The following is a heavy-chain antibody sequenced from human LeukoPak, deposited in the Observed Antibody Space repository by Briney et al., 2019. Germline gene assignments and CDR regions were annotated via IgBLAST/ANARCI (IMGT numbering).Heavy chain of an antibody. D-gene: IGHD3-9*01. V-gene: IGHV3-7*01. J-gene: IGHJ4*02. CDR3: ARESRGYNILTGYYTQLDY. Sequence: GGSLRLSCKASGFTFRSHWMSWVRQAPGKGLELVANINADGSEKFYVDSMKGRFSISRDNAENSVSLQMSSLRGEDTAVYYCARESRGYNILTGYYTQLDYWGQGTRVTVSS. CDR2: INADGSEK. CDR1: GFTFRSHW.